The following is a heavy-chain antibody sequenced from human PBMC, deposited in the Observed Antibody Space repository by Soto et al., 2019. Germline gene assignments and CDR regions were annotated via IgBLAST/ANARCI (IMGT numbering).Heavy chain of an antibody. CDR2: IYYSGST. CDR1: GGTISSSSYY. V-gene: IGHV4-39*07. D-gene: IGHD3-3*01. CDR3: ARGPIGEVTTREYGMDV. Sequence: SETLSPTCPFTGGTISSSSYYWFWIRPPPGQGLEWIGCIYYSGSTNYNPSLKSRVTISVDTSKNQFSLKLSSVTAADTAVYYCARGPIGEVTTREYGMDVWGQGTTVTVSS. J-gene: IGHJ6*02.